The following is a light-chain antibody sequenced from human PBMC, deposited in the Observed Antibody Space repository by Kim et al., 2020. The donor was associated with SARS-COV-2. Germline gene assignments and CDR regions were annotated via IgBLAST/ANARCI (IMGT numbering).Light chain of an antibody. Sequence: SPGEGATHSCGASQSGSSGYLAWYQQKPGLAPRLLIYDAFSRATGIPDRFSGRGSGTDFTLTISRLGPEDFAVYFCQQYGSLPLTFGGGTKVDIK. J-gene: IGKJ4*01. V-gene: IGKV3D-20*01. CDR2: DAF. CDR1: QSGSSGY. CDR3: QQYGSLPLT.